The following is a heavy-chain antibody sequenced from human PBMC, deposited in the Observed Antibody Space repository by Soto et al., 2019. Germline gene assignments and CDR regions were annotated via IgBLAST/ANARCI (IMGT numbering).Heavy chain of an antibody. CDR3: ARDGEVYFYYGSRRGYYYGMDV. Sequence: GESLRLSCAASGFTFSSYSMNWVRQAPRKGLEWGSYISSSSSTIYYADSVKGRFTISRDNAKNSLYLQMNSLRDEDTAVYYCARDGEVYFYYGSRRGYYYGMDVWGQGTTVTVSS. CDR2: ISSSSSTI. J-gene: IGHJ6*02. V-gene: IGHV3-48*02. CDR1: GFTFSSYS. D-gene: IGHD3-10*01.